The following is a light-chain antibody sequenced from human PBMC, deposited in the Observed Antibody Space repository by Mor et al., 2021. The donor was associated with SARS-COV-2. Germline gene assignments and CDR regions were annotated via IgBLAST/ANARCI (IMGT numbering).Light chain of an antibody. CDR2: GAS. V-gene: IGKV3-15*01. J-gene: IGKJ1*01. CDR3: QQYNNWPPWT. Sequence: SVSSNLAWYQQKPGQAPRLLIDGASTRATGIPARFSGSGSGTEFTLTISSLQSEDFAVYYCQQYNNWPPWTFGQGTKVE. CDR1: SVSSN.